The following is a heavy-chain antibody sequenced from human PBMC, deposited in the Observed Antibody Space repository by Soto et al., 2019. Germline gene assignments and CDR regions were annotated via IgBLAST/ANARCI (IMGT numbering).Heavy chain of an antibody. Sequence: GGSLRLSCAASGFTFSSYAMTWVRQAPGKGLEWVSGISGDGVMTYYADSVKGRFTISRDESKTTLYLEMSSLRANDTATYFCARSIFPLSGAAHTGYLDYWGRGAMVTVGS. J-gene: IGHJ4*02. D-gene: IGHD3-9*01. CDR2: ISGDGVMT. CDR1: GFTFSSYA. V-gene: IGHV3-23*01. CDR3: ARSIFPLSGAAHTGYLDY.